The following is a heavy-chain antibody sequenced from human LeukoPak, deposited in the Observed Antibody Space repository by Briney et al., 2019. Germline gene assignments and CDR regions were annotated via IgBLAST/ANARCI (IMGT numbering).Heavy chain of an antibody. V-gene: IGHV4-39*07. Sequence: SSETLSLTCTVSGGSISSSSYYWGWIRQPPGKGLEWIGSIYYSGSTYYNPSLKSRVTISVDTSKNQFSLKLSSVTAADTAVYYCARNNGRGVPQYYFDYWGQGTLVTVSS. J-gene: IGHJ4*02. CDR3: ARNNGRGVPQYYFDY. CDR2: IYYSGST. D-gene: IGHD3-10*01. CDR1: GGSISSSSYY.